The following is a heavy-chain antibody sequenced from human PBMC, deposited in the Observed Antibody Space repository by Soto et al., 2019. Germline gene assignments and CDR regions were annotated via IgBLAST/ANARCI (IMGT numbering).Heavy chain of an antibody. CDR1: GYTFTDYY. J-gene: IGHJ6*02. D-gene: IGHD5-18*01. V-gene: IGHV1-2*02. Sequence: XSVKVSCKASGYTFTDYYMHWVRQAPGQGLEWMGWINPNSGGTNYAQKFQGRVTMTRDTSISTAYMELSRLRSDDTAIYYCARTDTAMATPYYGMDVWGQGTTVTVSS. CDR2: INPNSGGT. CDR3: ARTDTAMATPYYGMDV.